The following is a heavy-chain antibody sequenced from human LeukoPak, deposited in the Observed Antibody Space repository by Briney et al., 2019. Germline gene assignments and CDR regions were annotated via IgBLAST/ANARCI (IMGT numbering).Heavy chain of an antibody. CDR3: ASGYCAGTSCYRGEFDAFDI. Sequence: SETLSLTCTVSGGSISSNSYYWGWIRQPPGQGLEWIATFYYSGSTFYNPSLKSRVSISLDTSKNQFSLNLSSVTAADTAVYYCASGYCAGTSCYRGEFDAFDIWGQGIMVTVSS. D-gene: IGHD2-2*02. J-gene: IGHJ3*02. CDR2: FYYSGST. V-gene: IGHV4-39*01. CDR1: GGSISSNSYY.